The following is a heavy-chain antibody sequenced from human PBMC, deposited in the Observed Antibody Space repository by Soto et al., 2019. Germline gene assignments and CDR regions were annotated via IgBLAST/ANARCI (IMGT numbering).Heavy chain of an antibody. CDR2: INPNSGGT. V-gene: IGHV1-2*02. J-gene: IGHJ3*02. CDR1: GYTFTGYY. Sequence: ASVKVSCKASGYTFTGYYMHWVRQAPGQGLEWMGWINPNSGGTNYAQKFQGRVTMTRDTSISTAYMELSRLRSDDTAVYYCANAMQSDDAFDIWGQGTMVTVSS. CDR3: ANAMQSDDAFDI.